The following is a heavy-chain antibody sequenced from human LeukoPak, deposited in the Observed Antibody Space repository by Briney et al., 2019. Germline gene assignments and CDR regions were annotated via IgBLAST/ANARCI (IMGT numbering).Heavy chain of an antibody. V-gene: IGHV1-69*05. CDR2: IIPIFGTA. CDR1: GGTFSSYA. Sequence: SVKVSCKASGGTFSSYAISWVRQAPGQGLEWMGGIIPIFGTANYAQKFQARVTITRDTSASTAYMELSSLRSEDTAVYYCARSIIIVPNTSYYYYYMDVWGQGTTVTVSS. J-gene: IGHJ6*02. D-gene: IGHD2/OR15-2a*01. CDR3: ARSIIIVPNTSYYYYYMDV.